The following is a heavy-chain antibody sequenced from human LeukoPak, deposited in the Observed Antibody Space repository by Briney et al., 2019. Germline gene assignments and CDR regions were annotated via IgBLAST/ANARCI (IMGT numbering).Heavy chain of an antibody. J-gene: IGHJ4*02. CDR2: IRDDGRNK. Sequence: GGSLRHSCAASGFTLSSYGMHWVRQAPGKGGEWVAVIRDDGRNKYYADSVKGRFTISRDNSKNTLYLQMNSMRVEDTAVYYCSREDRYSYCYDYWGQGTLVTVSS. CDR3: SREDRYSYCYDY. V-gene: IGHV3-33*01. CDR1: GFTLSSYG. D-gene: IGHD5-18*01.